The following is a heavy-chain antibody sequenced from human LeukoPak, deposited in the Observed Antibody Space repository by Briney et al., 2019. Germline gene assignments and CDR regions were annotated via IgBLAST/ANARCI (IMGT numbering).Heavy chain of an antibody. V-gene: IGHV1-2*02. CDR3: VRENWYYDY. J-gene: IGHJ4*02. D-gene: IGHD1-1*01. CDR1: GYAFTPYY. CDR2: IYPDNGGT. Sequence: GASVKVSCKASGYAFTPYYMHWVRQAPGQGLEWMGWIYPDNGGTHYAQKFQGRVTMTRDTSISTVYMELSSLRSDDAAIYYCVRENWYYDYWGQGTLVTVSS.